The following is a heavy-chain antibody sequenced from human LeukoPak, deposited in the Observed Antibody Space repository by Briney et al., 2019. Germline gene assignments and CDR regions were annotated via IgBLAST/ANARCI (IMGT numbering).Heavy chain of an antibody. D-gene: IGHD5-12*01. V-gene: IGHV1-8*01. CDR3: ARGRSGYDLDAFDI. CDR2: MNPNSGNT. Sequence: ASVKVSCKASGYTFTSYDINWVRQATGQGLEWMGWMNPNSGNTGYAQKFQGRVTMTRNTSISTACMELSSLRSEDTAVYYCARGRSGYDLDAFDIWGQGTMVTVSS. J-gene: IGHJ3*02. CDR1: GYTFTSYD.